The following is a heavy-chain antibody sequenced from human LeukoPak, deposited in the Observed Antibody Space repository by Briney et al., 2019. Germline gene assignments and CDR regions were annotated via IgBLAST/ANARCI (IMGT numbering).Heavy chain of an antibody. CDR2: ISAYNGNT. CDR3: ARVEQWLARGTEDC. D-gene: IGHD6-19*01. V-gene: IGHV1-18*01. Sequence: ASVKVSCKASSYTFNRYGISWVRQAPREGLEWMGWISAYNGNTNYAQKLQGRVTMTTDTSTSTVYMELRSLTSDDTAVYYCARVEQWLARGTEDCWGQGTLVTACS. J-gene: IGHJ4*02. CDR1: SYTFNRYG.